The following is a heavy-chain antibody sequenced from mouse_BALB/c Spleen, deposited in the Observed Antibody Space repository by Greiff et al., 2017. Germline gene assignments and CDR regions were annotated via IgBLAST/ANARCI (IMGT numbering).Heavy chain of an antibody. J-gene: IGHJ1*01. CDR3: ARSRGHYYGYWYFDV. D-gene: IGHD1-2*01. CDR1: GYSITSDYA. V-gene: IGHV3-2*02. Sequence: VQLKESGPGLVKPSQSLSLTCTVTGYSITSDYAWNWIRQFPGNKLEWMGYISYSGSTSYNPSLKSRISITRDTSKNQFFLQLNSVTTEDTATYYCARSRGHYYGYWYFDVWGAGTTVTVSS. CDR2: ISYSGST.